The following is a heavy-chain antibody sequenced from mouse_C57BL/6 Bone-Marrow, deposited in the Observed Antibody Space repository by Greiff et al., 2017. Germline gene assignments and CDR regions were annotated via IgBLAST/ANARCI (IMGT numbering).Heavy chain of an antibody. CDR3: ARYITAI. CDR2: IYPGDGDT. V-gene: IGHV1-82*01. D-gene: IGHD1-2*01. J-gene: IGHJ3*01. CDR1: GYAFSSSW. Sequence: VQLQQSGPGLVQPGASVTISCTASGYAFSSSWMNWVQQRPGKGLEWIGRIYPGDGDTYYKGKFKGKGTLNAHYSSRTAYMQLSSLTTEYSAVYCCARYITAIGGRGTRVTVSA.